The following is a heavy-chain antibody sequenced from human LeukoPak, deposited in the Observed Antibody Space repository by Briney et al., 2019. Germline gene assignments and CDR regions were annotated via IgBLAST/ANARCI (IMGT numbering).Heavy chain of an antibody. V-gene: IGHV4-34*01. D-gene: IGHD2-2*01. Sequence: PSETLSLTCAVCGGSFSGYYWSWIRQPPGKGLEWIGEINHSGSTNYNPSLKSRVTISVDASKNQFSLKLSSVTAADTAVYYCAQTGGRYCSSTSCYPGVDYWGQGTLVTVSS. J-gene: IGHJ4*02. CDR3: AQTGGRYCSSTSCYPGVDY. CDR1: GGSFSGYY. CDR2: INHSGST.